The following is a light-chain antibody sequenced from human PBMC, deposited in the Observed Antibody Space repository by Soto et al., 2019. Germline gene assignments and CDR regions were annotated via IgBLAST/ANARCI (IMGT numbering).Light chain of an antibody. J-gene: IGKJ1*01. Sequence: AIQMTQSPPSLSASVGDRVILTCRASQDIRNELGWYQQKPGKAPKLLIHATSNLQRGVPLRFSGSGSGTDFTLTISSLQPEDFATYYCLQDHSYPRTFGQGTRVEIK. V-gene: IGKV1-6*01. CDR2: ATS. CDR3: LQDHSYPRT. CDR1: QDIRNE.